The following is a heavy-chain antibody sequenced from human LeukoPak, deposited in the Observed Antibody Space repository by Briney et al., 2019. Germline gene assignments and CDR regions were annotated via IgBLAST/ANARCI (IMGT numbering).Heavy chain of an antibody. CDR2: IRSKAYGGTT. J-gene: IGHJ5*02. V-gene: IGHV3-15*01. CDR1: GLTFSSTW. Sequence: GGSLRLSCAASGLTFSSTWMTWVRLAPGRGLEWVGRIRSKAYGGTTDYAEPVKGRFIISRDDSENTVYLQMNSLKTEDTGDYYCTTVGVYYYDHWGQGTRVTVSS. CDR3: TTVGVYYYDH. D-gene: IGHD3-10*01.